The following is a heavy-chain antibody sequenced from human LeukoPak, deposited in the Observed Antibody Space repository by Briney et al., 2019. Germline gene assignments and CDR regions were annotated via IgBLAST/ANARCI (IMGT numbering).Heavy chain of an antibody. CDR1: GFTFSSYG. CDR3: AKDLAAAEKYYVDY. D-gene: IGHD2-15*01. Sequence: GGSLRLSCAASGFTFSSYGMHWVRQAPGKGLEWVAFIRYDGSNKYYADSVKGRFTISRDNSKNTLYLQMNSLRAEDTAVYYCAKDLAAAEKYYVDYWGQGTLVTVSS. J-gene: IGHJ4*02. CDR2: IRYDGSNK. V-gene: IGHV3-30*02.